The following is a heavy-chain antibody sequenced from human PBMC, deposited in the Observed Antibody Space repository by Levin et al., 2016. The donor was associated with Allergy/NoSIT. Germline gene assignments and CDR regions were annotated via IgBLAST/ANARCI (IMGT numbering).Heavy chain of an antibody. CDR1: GFSLSTSGMC. V-gene: IGHV2-70*01. CDR3: ARQNTYYDILTGYRYYYGMDV. CDR2: IDWDDDK. D-gene: IGHD3-9*01. Sequence: SGPTLVKPTQSLTLTCTFSGFSLSTSGMCVSWIRQPPGKALEWLALIDWDDDKYYSTSLKTRLTISKDTSKNQVVLTMTNMDPVDTATYYCARQNTYYDILTGYRYYYGMDVWGQGTTVTVSS. J-gene: IGHJ6*02.